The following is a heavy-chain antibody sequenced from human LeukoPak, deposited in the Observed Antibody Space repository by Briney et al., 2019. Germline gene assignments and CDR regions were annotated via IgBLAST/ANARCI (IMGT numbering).Heavy chain of an antibody. CDR1: GDSINSYY. CDR3: ARPLPNCGGDCYSPAFGAFDI. CDR2: IYYSGST. J-gene: IGHJ3*02. Sequence: SETLSLTCTVSGDSINSYYWSWIRQPPGKGLEWIGYIYYSGSTYYNPSLKSRVTISVDTSKNQFSLKLSSVTAADTAVYYCARPLPNCGGDCYSPAFGAFDIWGQGTMVTVSS. V-gene: IGHV4-59*08. D-gene: IGHD2-21*01.